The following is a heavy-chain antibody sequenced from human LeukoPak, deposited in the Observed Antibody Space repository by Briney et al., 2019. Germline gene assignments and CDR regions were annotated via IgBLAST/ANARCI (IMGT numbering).Heavy chain of an antibody. V-gene: IGHV3-9*03. D-gene: IGHD3-22*01. J-gene: IGHJ4*02. CDR2: ISWNSGSM. CDR3: AKGTYYYDSSGHFDY. CDR1: GFTFDDYA. Sequence: GGSLRLSCAASGFTFDDYAMHWVRQAPGKGLEWVSGISWNSGSMGYADSVKGRFTISRDNAKNSLYLQMNSLRAEDMALYYCAKGTYYYDSSGHFDYWGQGTLVTVSS.